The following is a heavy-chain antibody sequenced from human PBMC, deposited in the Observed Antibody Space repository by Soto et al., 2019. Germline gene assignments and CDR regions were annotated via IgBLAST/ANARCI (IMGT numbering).Heavy chain of an antibody. J-gene: IGHJ1*01. CDR1: GGSISRYY. Sequence: QVQLQESGPGLVKPSETLSLTCTVSGGSISRYYWSWIRQPPGKGLEWIGYIYYSGSTNYNPSLKSRVTISVDTSKNQFSLKLSSVTAADTAVYYCASGDYGNFQHWGQGTLVTVSS. CDR2: IYYSGST. D-gene: IGHD4-17*01. V-gene: IGHV4-59*01. CDR3: ASGDYGNFQH.